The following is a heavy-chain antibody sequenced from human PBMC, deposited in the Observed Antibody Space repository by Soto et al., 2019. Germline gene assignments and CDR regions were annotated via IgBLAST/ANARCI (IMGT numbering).Heavy chain of an antibody. D-gene: IGHD4-17*01. CDR1: GGSISSGGYY. CDR2: IYYSGST. V-gene: IGHV4-31*03. J-gene: IGHJ4*02. Sequence: QVQLQESGPGLVKPSQTLSLTCTVSGGSISSGGYYWSWIRQHPGKGLEWIGYIYYSGSTYYNPSLKSXXTXSXXTSKNQFSLKLSSVTAADTAVYYCARGDYGDRLDYWGQGTLVTVSS. CDR3: ARGDYGDRLDY.